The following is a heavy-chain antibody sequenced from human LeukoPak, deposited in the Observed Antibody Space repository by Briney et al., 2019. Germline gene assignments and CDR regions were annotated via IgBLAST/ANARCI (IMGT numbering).Heavy chain of an antibody. J-gene: IGHJ5*02. CDR3: ARVEGDTVVVPAALAGFSWFDP. CDR1: GYTFTSYG. CDR2: ISAYNGNT. V-gene: IGHV1-18*01. D-gene: IGHD2-2*01. Sequence: GASVKVSCKASGYTFTSYGISWVRQAPGQGLEWMGWISAYNGNTNYAQKLQGRVTMTTDTSTSTAYMELRSLRSDDTAVYYCARVEGDTVVVPAALAGFSWFDPWGQGTLVTVSS.